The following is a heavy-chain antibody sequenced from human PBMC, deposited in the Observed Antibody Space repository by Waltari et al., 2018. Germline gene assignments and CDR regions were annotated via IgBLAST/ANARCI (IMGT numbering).Heavy chain of an antibody. CDR2: INHSGST. D-gene: IGHD2-21*02. CDR3: ARLCGGDCYPSGMDV. CDR1: GGSFSGYY. J-gene: IGHJ6*02. V-gene: IGHV4-34*01. Sequence: QVQLQQWGAGLLKPSETLSLTCAVSGGSFSGYYWSWIAPPPGKGLEWIGEINHSGSTNYNPSLKSRVTISVDTSKNQFSLKLSSVTAADTAVYYCARLCGGDCYPSGMDVWGQGTTVTVSS.